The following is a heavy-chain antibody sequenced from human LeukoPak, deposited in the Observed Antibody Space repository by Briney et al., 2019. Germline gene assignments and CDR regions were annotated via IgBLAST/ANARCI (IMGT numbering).Heavy chain of an antibody. D-gene: IGHD3-22*01. J-gene: IGHJ4*02. CDR1: GLIFSSYW. CDR3: ARDPGGYTMIVLDY. V-gene: IGHV3-7*01. CDR2: IKKDGSEK. Sequence: GGSLRLSCAASGLIFSSYWMSWVRQAPGKGLEWVANIKKDGSEKYYVDSVKGRFTISRDNAKNSLYLQMNSLRAEDTAVYYCARDPGGYTMIVLDYWGQGTLVTVSS.